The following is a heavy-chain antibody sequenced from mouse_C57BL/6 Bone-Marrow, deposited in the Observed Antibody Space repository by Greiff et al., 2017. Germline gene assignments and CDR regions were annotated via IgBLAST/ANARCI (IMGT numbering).Heavy chain of an antibody. CDR3: TRDYGSRYWYFDV. D-gene: IGHD1-1*01. J-gene: IGHJ1*03. CDR1: GYTFTDYE. Sequence: QVQLQQSGAELVRPGASVTLSCKASGYTFTDYEMHWVKQTPVHGLEWIGAIDPETGGTAYNQKFKGKAILTADKSSSTAYMELRSLTSEDSAVYYCTRDYGSRYWYFDVWGKGTTVTVSS. V-gene: IGHV1-15*01. CDR2: IDPETGGT.